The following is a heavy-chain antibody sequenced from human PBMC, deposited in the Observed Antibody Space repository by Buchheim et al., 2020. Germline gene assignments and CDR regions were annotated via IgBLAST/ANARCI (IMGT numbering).Heavy chain of an antibody. V-gene: IGHV3-72*01. CDR2: SRSKVHSYTT. CDR1: GFTSSDHY. Sequence: EVQLVESGGGLVQPGGSLRLSCAASGFTSSDHYMDWVRQAPGKGLEWVGRSRSKVHSYTTSYAASVKGRFTISRDDSKNSLYLQMNSLRTEDTAVYYCARGVYGGGFNDYWGQGTL. J-gene: IGHJ4*02. CDR3: ARGVYGGGFNDY. D-gene: IGHD4-23*01.